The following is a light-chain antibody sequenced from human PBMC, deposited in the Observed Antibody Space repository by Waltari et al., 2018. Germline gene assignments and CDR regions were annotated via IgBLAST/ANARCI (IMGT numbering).Light chain of an antibody. V-gene: IGLV2-23*01. Sequence: QSALTQPASVSGSPGQSITISCTGTSSDVGSYNLVSWYQQHPVKAPKLSIYEVTKRPSGVSNRFWGSKSGNTASLTISGLQAEDEADYYCSSYAGSNTLQFGGGTKLTVL. CDR2: EVT. J-gene: IGLJ3*02. CDR1: SSDVGSYNL. CDR3: SSYAGSNTLQ.